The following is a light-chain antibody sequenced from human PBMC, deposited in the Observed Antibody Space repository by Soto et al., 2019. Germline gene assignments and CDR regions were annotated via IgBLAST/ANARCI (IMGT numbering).Light chain of an antibody. Sequence: DIQMTQSPSSLSASAGDRVTITCQASQDISNHLNWYQQKAGKAPKLLINDASNLEAGVPPRFSGSGAGTDFTLTISSLQPEDIATYYCQQYVNALTFGGGTKVEIK. V-gene: IGKV1-33*01. CDR1: QDISNH. J-gene: IGKJ4*01. CDR2: DAS. CDR3: QQYVNALT.